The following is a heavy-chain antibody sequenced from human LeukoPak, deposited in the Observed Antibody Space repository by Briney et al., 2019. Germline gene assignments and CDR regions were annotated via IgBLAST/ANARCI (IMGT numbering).Heavy chain of an antibody. CDR3: ARARFGVGIWYFDL. CDR2: IYHDEST. D-gene: IGHD3-3*01. J-gene: IGHJ2*01. V-gene: IGHV4-4*02. CDR1: GGSISSDSW. Sequence: SETLSLTCAVSGGSISSDSWWSWVRQPPGKGLEWIGEIYHDESTNYNPSLRNLVTISLDKSKNQFSLKLSSVTAADTAVYYCARARFGVGIWYFDLWGRGTLVTVSS.